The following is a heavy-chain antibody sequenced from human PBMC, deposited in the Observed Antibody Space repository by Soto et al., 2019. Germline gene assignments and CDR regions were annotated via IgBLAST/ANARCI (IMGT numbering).Heavy chain of an antibody. CDR2: MNPNSGNT. J-gene: IGHJ6*02. CDR3: ARGQPKFGADYYDSSGPSMDV. CDR1: GYTFTSYD. D-gene: IGHD3-22*01. V-gene: IGHV1-8*01. Sequence: ASVKVSCKASGYTFTSYDINWVRQATGQGLEWMGWMNPNSGNTSYAQKFQGRVTMTRNTSISTAYMELSSLRYEDTAVYYCARGQPKFGADYYDSSGPSMDVWGQGTTVTVSS.